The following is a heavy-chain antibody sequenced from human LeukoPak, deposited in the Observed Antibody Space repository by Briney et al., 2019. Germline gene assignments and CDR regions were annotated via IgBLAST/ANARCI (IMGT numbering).Heavy chain of an antibody. CDR1: GGSFSGYY. CDR3: ARAAGSIFGVVVAAADYWYFDL. V-gene: IGHV4-34*01. CDR2: INHSGSN. Sequence: SETLSLTCAVYGGSFSGYYWSWIRQPPEKGLEWIGEINHSGSNNYNPSLKSRVTISVDTSKNQFSLRLSSVTAADSAVYYCARAAGSIFGVVVAAADYWYFDLWGRGTLVTVSS. J-gene: IGHJ2*01. D-gene: IGHD3-3*01.